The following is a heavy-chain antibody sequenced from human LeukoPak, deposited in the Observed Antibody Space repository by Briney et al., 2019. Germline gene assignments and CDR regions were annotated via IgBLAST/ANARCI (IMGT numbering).Heavy chain of an antibody. Sequence: SETLSLTCTVPGGSISSSSYYWGWIRQPPGRRLEWIGSIYYSGSTYYNPSLKSRVTISVDTSKNQFSLKLSSVTAADTAVYYCARERLYQLRPWYFDLWGRGTLVTVSS. CDR2: IYYSGST. V-gene: IGHV4-39*02. D-gene: IGHD2-2*01. CDR1: GGSISSSSYY. CDR3: ARERLYQLRPWYFDL. J-gene: IGHJ2*01.